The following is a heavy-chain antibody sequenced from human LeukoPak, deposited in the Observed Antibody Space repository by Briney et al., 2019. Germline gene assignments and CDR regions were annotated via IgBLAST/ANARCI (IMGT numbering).Heavy chain of an antibody. D-gene: IGHD3-9*01. V-gene: IGHV1-18*01. J-gene: IGHJ4*02. Sequence: ASVKVSCKASGYTFSNYGISWVRQAPGQGLEWMGWISAYNGNTNYAPKLQGRVTMTTDTSTSAAYMELSSLRSEDTAVYYCAAGYYDILSGWGQGTLVTVSS. CDR3: AAGYYDILSG. CDR2: ISAYNGNT. CDR1: GYTFSNYG.